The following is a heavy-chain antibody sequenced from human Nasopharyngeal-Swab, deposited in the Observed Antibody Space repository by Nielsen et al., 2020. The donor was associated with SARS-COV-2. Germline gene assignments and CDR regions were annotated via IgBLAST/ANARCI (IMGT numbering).Heavy chain of an antibody. CDR2: IPYDGNNK. Sequence: GGSLRLSCAASGFTINSFAMHWVRQAPGKGLEWVAVIPYDGNNKYYADSVKGRFTISRDNSKNTVYLQMNSLRPEDTAVYYCARDVASGFGELFPLLRGLDIWGHGTTVTVSS. D-gene: IGHD3-10*01. J-gene: IGHJ6*02. CDR3: ARDVASGFGELFPLLRGLDI. CDR1: GFTINSFA. V-gene: IGHV3-30-3*01.